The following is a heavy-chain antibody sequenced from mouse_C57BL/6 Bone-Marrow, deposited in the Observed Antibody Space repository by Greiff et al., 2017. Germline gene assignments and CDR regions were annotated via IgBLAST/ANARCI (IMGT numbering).Heavy chain of an antibody. V-gene: IGHV1-54*01. CDR2: INPGSGGT. CDR1: GYAFTNYL. CDR3: ARSPNYYGSSRFAY. Sequence: VQLQQSGAELVRPGTSVKVSCKASGYAFTNYLIEWVKQRPGQGLEWIGVINPGSGGTNYNEKFKGKATLTADKSSSTAYMQLSSLTSEDAAVYFCARSPNYYGSSRFAYWGQGTLVTVSA. D-gene: IGHD1-1*01. J-gene: IGHJ3*01.